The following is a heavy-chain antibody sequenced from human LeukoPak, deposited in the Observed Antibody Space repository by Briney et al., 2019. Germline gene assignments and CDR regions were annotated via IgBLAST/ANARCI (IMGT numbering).Heavy chain of an antibody. CDR3: VREDTPATANY. CDR2: ISGGGDIT. D-gene: IGHD2-21*02. CDR1: GFTFSTYA. V-gene: IGHV3-23*01. J-gene: IGHJ4*02. Sequence: PGGFLRLSCAASGFTFSTYAMSWFRQTPGKGLEWVSAISGGGDITYYADSVTGRFTISRDNSKDTLFLQMHSLRPGDTAVYYCVREDTPATANYWGQGTLVTISS.